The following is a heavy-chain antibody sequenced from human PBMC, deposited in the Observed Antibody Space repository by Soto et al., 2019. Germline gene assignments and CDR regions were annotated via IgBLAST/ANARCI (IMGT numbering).Heavy chain of an antibody. Sequence: GGSLRLSCAASGFICSSYDMSWVRQAPGKGLEWVSTILVDGRTFYVDSVKGRFTVSRDSSQNTVYLQMNSLTAGDTALYYCAKATATGGGAFDICGQGTMVTVSS. D-gene: IGHD2-8*02. CDR3: AKATATGGGAFDI. J-gene: IGHJ3*02. CDR1: GFICSSYD. V-gene: IGHV3-23*01. CDR2: ILVDGRT.